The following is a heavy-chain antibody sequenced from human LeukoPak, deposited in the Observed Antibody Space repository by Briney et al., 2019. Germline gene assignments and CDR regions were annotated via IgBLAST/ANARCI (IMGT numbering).Heavy chain of an antibody. CDR1: GFTFSNYA. CDR3: AKDYYDSSGSRYTH. J-gene: IGHJ4*02. V-gene: IGHV3-23*01. Sequence: GGSLRLSCVASGFTFSNYAMSWVRQVPGRRLEWVSALSDSGGSTWYVDSVKGRFTIYRDNSKNTLYLQMNNLRAEDTATYYCAKDYYDSSGSRYTHWGQGTLVTVSS. D-gene: IGHD3-22*01. CDR2: LSDSGGST.